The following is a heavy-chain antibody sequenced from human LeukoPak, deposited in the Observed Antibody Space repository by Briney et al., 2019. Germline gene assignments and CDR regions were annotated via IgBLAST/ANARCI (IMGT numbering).Heavy chain of an antibody. CDR1: GGSISSSNW. CDR3: ARLISAGGFDY. Sequence: SETLSLTCAVSGGSISSSNWWSWVRQPPGKGLEWIAEICHGGNTNYNPSLKSRVTISVDKSKNQFSLKLSSVTAADTAVYYCARLISAGGFDYWGQGTLVTVSS. CDR2: ICHGGNT. V-gene: IGHV4-4*02. D-gene: IGHD2-8*02. J-gene: IGHJ4*02.